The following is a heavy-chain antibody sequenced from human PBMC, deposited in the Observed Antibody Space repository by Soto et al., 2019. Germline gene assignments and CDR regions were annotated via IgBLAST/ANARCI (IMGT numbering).Heavy chain of an antibody. CDR1: GGSISSSSYY. V-gene: IGHV4-39*01. CDR2: IYYSGST. J-gene: IGHJ6*03. CDR3: ARHGGGVSAMVTYYYYYYMDV. Sequence: SETLSLTCTVSGGSISSSSYYWGWIRQPPGKGLEWIGSIYYSGSTYYNPSLKSRVTISVDTSKNQFSLKLSSVTAADTAVYYCARHGGGVSAMVTYYYYYYMDVWGKGTTVTVSS. D-gene: IGHD5-18*01.